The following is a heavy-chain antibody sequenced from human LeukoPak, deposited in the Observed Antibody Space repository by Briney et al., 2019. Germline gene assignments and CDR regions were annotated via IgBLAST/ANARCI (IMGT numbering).Heavy chain of an antibody. J-gene: IGHJ4*02. CDR1: GGSISGSSYY. D-gene: IGHD6-19*01. Sequence: ETLSLTCTVSGGSISGSSYYWGWIRQAPGKGLEWVSAISGSGDSTYYADSVKGRFTISRDNSKNTLYVQMSSLRAEDTAVYYCAKDLLAGAGTPEAHDYWGQGTLVTVSS. CDR2: ISGSGDST. CDR3: AKDLLAGAGTPEAHDY. V-gene: IGHV3-23*01.